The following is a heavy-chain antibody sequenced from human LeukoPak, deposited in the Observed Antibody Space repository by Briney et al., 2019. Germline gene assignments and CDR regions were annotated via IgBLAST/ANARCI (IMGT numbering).Heavy chain of an antibody. CDR3: AKDYDFWSGPGSFDY. V-gene: IGHV1-8*03. J-gene: IGHJ4*02. CDR1: GYTFTSYD. CDR2: MNPNSGNT. D-gene: IGHD3-3*01. Sequence: ASVKVSCKASGYTFTSYDINWVRQATGQGLEWMGWMNPNSGNTGYAQKFQGRVTITRNTSISTAYMELSSLRSEDTAVYYCAKDYDFWSGPGSFDYWGQGTLVTVSS.